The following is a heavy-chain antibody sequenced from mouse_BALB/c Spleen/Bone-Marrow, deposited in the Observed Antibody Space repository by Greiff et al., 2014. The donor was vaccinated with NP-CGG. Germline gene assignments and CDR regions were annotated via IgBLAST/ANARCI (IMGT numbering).Heavy chain of an antibody. Sequence: EVHLVESGGDLVKPGGSLKLSCAASGFTFSSYGMSWGRQTPDKRLEWVTTISSGGSDTYYPDSVKGRFTISRDNAKNTLYLQMSSLKSEDTAMYYCARHQRYYAMDYWGQGTSATVSS. CDR3: ARHQRYYAMDY. CDR2: ISSGGSDT. J-gene: IGHJ4*01. CDR1: GFTFSSYG. V-gene: IGHV5-6*01.